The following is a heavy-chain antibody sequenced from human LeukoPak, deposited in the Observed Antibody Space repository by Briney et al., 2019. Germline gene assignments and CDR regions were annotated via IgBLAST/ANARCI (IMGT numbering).Heavy chain of an antibody. V-gene: IGHV4-4*07. CDR1: GFTFSSYS. CDR3: ARFKSGGWSYFDT. CDR2: LYASESP. J-gene: IGHJ4*02. Sequence: PGGSLRLSCAASGFTFSSYSMNWVRQAPGKGLELIGSLYASESPKINPSLRSRVTLSLDTSKNQFSLELRSVTPEDSAVYYCARFKSGGWSYFDTWGQGIPVTVSS. D-gene: IGHD4-23*01.